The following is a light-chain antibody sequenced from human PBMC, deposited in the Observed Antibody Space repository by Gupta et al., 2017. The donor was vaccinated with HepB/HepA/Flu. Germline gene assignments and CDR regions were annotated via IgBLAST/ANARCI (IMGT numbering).Light chain of an antibody. V-gene: IGKV3-15*01. CDR1: QSVSTY. CDR3: QQYIKWPLT. Sequence: EIVMTQSPATLSVSPGERATLSCRASQSVSTYLAWIQQKPGQAPRLLIYGASTRATGNPDRISGSGSGTEFTLTISSLQSEDFAVYSCQQYIKWPLTFGGGTKVEIK. CDR2: GAS. J-gene: IGKJ4*01.